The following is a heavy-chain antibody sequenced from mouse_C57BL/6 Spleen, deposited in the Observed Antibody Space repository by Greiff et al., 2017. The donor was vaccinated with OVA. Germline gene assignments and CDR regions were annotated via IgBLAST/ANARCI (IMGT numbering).Heavy chain of an antibody. Sequence: VHLVESGPGLVAPSQSLSITCTVSGFSLTSYAISWVRQPPGKGLEWLGVIWTGGGTNYNSALKSRLSISKDNSKSQVFLKMNSLQTDDTARYYCARKGITTVVEENWYFDVWGTGTTVTVSS. J-gene: IGHJ1*03. V-gene: IGHV2-9-1*01. CDR3: ARKGITTVVEENWYFDV. CDR1: GFSLTSYA. CDR2: IWTGGGT. D-gene: IGHD1-1*01.